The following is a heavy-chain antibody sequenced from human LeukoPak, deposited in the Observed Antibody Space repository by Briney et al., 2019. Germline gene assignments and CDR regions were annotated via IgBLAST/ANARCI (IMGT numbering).Heavy chain of an antibody. CDR3: ARDPSGGYCSSTSCLNWFDP. CDR2: INPNSGGT. Sequence: GASVKVSCKASGYTFTGYYMHWVRQAPGQGLEWMGWINPNSGGTNYAQKFQGRVTMTRDTSISTAYMELSRLRSDDTAVYYCARDPSGGYCSSTSCLNWFDPWGQGTLVTVSS. D-gene: IGHD2-2*01. V-gene: IGHV1-2*02. CDR1: GYTFTGYY. J-gene: IGHJ5*02.